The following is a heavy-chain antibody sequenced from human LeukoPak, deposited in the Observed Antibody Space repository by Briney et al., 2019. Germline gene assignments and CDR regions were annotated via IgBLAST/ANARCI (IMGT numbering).Heavy chain of an antibody. CDR2: IDTSGTT. CDR1: GGSINSGNYY. J-gene: IGHJ5*02. Sequence: HSQALSLTCTVSGGSINSGNYYWSWIRQPAGKGPEWIGRIDTSGTTSYNPSIKSRVTISVDTSKNQFSLKLRSVTAADTAVYYCARDGSGLWFDPWGQGTLVTVSS. V-gene: IGHV4-61*02. CDR3: ARDGSGLWFDP.